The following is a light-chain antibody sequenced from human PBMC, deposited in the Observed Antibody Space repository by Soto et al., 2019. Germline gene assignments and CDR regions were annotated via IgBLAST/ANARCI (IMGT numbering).Light chain of an antibody. CDR2: DAS. CDR1: QSISSW. Sequence: IQMTQSPSTLSASVGDRVTITCRASQSISSWLAWYQQKPGKAPKLLIYDASSLESGVPSRFSGSGSGTEFTLTISSLQPDDFATYYCQQYNSYSPWTFGQGTKVEI. V-gene: IGKV1-5*01. J-gene: IGKJ1*01. CDR3: QQYNSYSPWT.